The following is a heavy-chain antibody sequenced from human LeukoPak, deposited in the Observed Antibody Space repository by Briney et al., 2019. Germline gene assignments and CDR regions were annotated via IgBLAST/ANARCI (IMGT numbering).Heavy chain of an antibody. CDR3: RVHSYGYDVDY. CDR1: GYTFTGYY. V-gene: IGHV1-2*06. D-gene: IGHD5-18*01. CDR2: INPNSGGT. J-gene: IGHJ4*02. Sequence: ASVKVSCKASGYTFTGYYMHWVRQAPGQGLEWMGRINPNSGGTNYAQKFQGRVTMTRDTSISTAFMELSRLRSDDTAVYYCRVHSYGYDVDYWGQGTLVTISS.